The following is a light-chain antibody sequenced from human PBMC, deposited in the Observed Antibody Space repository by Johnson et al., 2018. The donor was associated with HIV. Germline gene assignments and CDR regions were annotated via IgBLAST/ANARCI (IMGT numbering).Light chain of an antibody. V-gene: IGLV1-51*01. Sequence: QSVLTQPPSVSAAPGQKVTISCSGSSSNIGNNYVSWYQQLPGTAPKLLIYDNNKRPSGIPDRFSGSKSGTSATLGITGLQTGDEADYYCGTWDDSLMFPYVFGTGTKVTVL. J-gene: IGLJ1*01. CDR3: GTWDDSLMFPYV. CDR2: DNN. CDR1: SSNIGNNY.